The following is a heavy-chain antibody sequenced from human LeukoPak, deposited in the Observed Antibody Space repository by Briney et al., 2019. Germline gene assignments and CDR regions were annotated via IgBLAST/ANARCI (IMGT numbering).Heavy chain of an antibody. V-gene: IGHV1-2*02. Sequence: ASVKVSCKASGYTFTGYYMHWVRQAPGQGLEWMGWINPNSGGTNYAQKFEGRVTMTTDTSTSTAYMELRSLRSDDTAVYYCARDCIGCHGFDYWGQGTQVTVSS. J-gene: IGHJ4*02. CDR2: INPNSGGT. D-gene: IGHD2-15*01. CDR1: GYTFTGYY. CDR3: ARDCIGCHGFDY.